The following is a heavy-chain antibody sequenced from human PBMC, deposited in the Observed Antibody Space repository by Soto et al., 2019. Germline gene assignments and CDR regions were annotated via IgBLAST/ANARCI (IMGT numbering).Heavy chain of an antibody. CDR3: ARDRGVTTPYYYYGMDV. V-gene: IGHV3-7*01. CDR2: IKQDGSEK. Sequence: GGSLRLSCAASGFTFSSYWMNWVRQAPGKGLEWVANIKQDGSEKYYVDSVKGRFTISRDNAKNSLYLQMNSLRAEDTAVYYCARDRGVTTPYYYYGMDVWGQGTTVTVSS. CDR1: GFTFSSYW. J-gene: IGHJ6*02. D-gene: IGHD4-17*01.